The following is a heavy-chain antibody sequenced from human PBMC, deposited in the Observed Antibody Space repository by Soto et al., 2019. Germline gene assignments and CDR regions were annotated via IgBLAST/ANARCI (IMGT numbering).Heavy chain of an antibody. V-gene: IGHV1-58*01. CDR3: AASSRFLEWSVYYMDV. D-gene: IGHD3-3*01. Sequence: SANVSCKASDFTFTSCTLLGLRQTRGHRLEWIGWIVVGSGNTNYAQKFQERVTITRDMSTSTAYMELSSLRSEDTAVYYCAASSRFLEWSVYYMDVWGKGTTVTVSS. J-gene: IGHJ6*03. CDR1: DFTFTSCT. CDR2: IVVGSGNT.